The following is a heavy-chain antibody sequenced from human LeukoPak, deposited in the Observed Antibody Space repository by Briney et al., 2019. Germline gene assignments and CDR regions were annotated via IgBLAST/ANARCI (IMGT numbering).Heavy chain of an antibody. CDR3: AKLGRSGRNY. V-gene: IGHV3-53*01. CDR1: GFIVSSNH. CDR2: IYSGGST. Sequence: GGSLRLSCAASGFIVSSNHMSWVRQAPGKGLEWVSFIYSGGSTYYADSVKGRFTISRDNSQNTLYLQMNSLRAEDTAVYYCAKLGRSGRNYWGQGTLVTVPS. J-gene: IGHJ4*02. D-gene: IGHD7-27*01.